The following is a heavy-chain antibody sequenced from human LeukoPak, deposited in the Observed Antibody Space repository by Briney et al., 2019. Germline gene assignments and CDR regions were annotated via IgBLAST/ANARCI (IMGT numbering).Heavy chain of an antibody. CDR1: GGSISSYY. Sequence: PSETLSLTCTVSGGSISSYYWSWIRQPPGKGLEWIGYIYYSGSTNYNPSLKSRLTISVDTSKNQFSLKLSSVTAADTAVYYCASLTVTSDAFDIWRQGTMVTVSS. D-gene: IGHD4-17*01. V-gene: IGHV4-59*01. J-gene: IGHJ3*02. CDR3: ASLTVTSDAFDI. CDR2: IYYSGST.